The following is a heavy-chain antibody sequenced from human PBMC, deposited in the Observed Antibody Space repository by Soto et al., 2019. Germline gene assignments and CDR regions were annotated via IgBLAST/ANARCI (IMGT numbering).Heavy chain of an antibody. Sequence: QITLKESGPPLVRPTQTLTLTCAFSGFSLSTSGVGVGWIRQPPGKALEWLAVIYWDDSKQYSPSLRSRLTLIENTPNNHVALTTTNLDLLDRGTDYCALTGPEDSPLDHGGQGTLVTVSS. J-gene: IGHJ4*02. CDR3: ALTGPEDSPLDH. CDR2: IYWDDSK. CDR1: GFSLSTSGVG. V-gene: IGHV2-5*02.